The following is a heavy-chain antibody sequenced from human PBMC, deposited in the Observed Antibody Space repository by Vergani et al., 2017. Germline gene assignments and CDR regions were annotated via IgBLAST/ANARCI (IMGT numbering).Heavy chain of an antibody. D-gene: IGHD2-2*02. J-gene: IGHJ6*03. Sequence: EVQLLESGGGLVQPGGSLRLSCAASGFTFSSYAMSWVRQAPGKGLGWVSAISGSGGSTYYADSVKGRFTISRDNSKNTLYLQMNSLRAEDTAVYYCAKVFCSSTSCYILAYMDVWGKGTTVTVSS. CDR1: GFTFSSYA. CDR3: AKVFCSSTSCYILAYMDV. CDR2: ISGSGGST. V-gene: IGHV3-23*01.